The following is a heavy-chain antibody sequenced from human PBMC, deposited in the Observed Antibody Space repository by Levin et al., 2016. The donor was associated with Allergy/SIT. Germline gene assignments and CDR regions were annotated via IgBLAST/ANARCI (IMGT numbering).Heavy chain of an antibody. CDR1: GFTFSSYA. J-gene: IGHJ1*01. V-gene: IGHV3-23*01. CDR2: ISDSGDST. D-gene: IGHD2-2*01. Sequence: GSLRLSCAASGFTFSSYAMSWVRQAPGKGLEWVSAISDSGDSTYYADSVKGRFTISRDNSKSTLYLQMNSLRAEDTALYYCAKGPWCISTTCSHFQEWGQGTLVTVSS. CDR3: AKGPWCISTTCSHFQE.